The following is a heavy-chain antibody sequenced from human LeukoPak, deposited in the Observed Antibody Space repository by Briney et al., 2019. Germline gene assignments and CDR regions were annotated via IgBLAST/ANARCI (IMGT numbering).Heavy chain of an antibody. CDR3: VREGTSVTAKDALDI. Sequence: PGGSLRLSCEASGFTSSSYNIHWVRQAPGKGLEWVALISFDASSKYYADSLQGRFTLSRDNSKNTLFLQMNSLRAEDTAVYYCVREGTSVTAKDALDIWGQGTMVTASS. J-gene: IGHJ3*02. V-gene: IGHV3-30-3*01. CDR2: ISFDASSK. D-gene: IGHD4-17*01. CDR1: GFTSSSYN.